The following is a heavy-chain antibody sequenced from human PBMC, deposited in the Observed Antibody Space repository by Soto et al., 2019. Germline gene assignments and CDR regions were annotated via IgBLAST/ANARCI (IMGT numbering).Heavy chain of an antibody. CDR3: ARDPAYGSGRTNWFDP. Sequence: SVKVSCKSSGGTFSSSAISWVRQAPGQGLEWMGGIIPIFGTADNAQKFQGRVTITADESTTTAYMELSSLTSDDTAVYYCARDPAYGSGRTNWFDPWGQGTLVTVSS. CDR1: GGTFSSSA. CDR2: IIPIFGTA. D-gene: IGHD3-10*01. J-gene: IGHJ5*02. V-gene: IGHV1-69*13.